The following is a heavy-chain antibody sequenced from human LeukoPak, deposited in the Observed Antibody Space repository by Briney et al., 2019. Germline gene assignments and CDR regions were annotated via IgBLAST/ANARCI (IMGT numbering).Heavy chain of an antibody. V-gene: IGHV3-30-3*01. Sequence: GRSLRLSCAASGFTFSSYAMHWVRQAPGKGLEWVAVISYDGSNKYYADSVKGRFTISRDNSKNTLYLQMNSLRAEDTAVYYCARDVGGGITMIHFDYWGQGTLVTVSS. J-gene: IGHJ4*02. CDR3: ARDVGGGITMIHFDY. CDR2: ISYDGSNK. D-gene: IGHD3-22*01. CDR1: GFTFSSYA.